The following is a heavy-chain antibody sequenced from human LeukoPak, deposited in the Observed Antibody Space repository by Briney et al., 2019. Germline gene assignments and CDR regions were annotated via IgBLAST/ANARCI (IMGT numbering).Heavy chain of an antibody. CDR2: ISSSSSYM. CDR3: ARDVWFGEYYFDY. Sequence: GGSLRLSCAASGFTFSSYSMNWVRQAPGKGLEWVSSISSSSSYMYYADSVKGRFTISRDNAKNSLYLQMNSLRAEDTAVYYCARDVWFGEYYFDYWGQGTLVTVSS. D-gene: IGHD3-10*01. CDR1: GFTFSSYS. V-gene: IGHV3-21*01. J-gene: IGHJ4*02.